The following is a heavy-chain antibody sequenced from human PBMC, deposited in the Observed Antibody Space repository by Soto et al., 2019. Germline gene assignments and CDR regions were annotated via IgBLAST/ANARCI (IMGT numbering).Heavy chain of an antibody. V-gene: IGHV3-7*03. CDR3: ARSPRRWPSMWLRPTYGMDV. CDR2: IKQDGSEK. Sequence: EVQLVESGGGLVQPGGSLRLSCAASGFTFSSYWMSWVRQAPGKGLEWVANIKQDGSEKYYVDSVKGRFTISRDNAKNSLYLQMNSLRAEDTAVYYCARSPRRWPSMWLRPTYGMDVWGQGTTVTVSS. CDR1: GFTFSSYW. J-gene: IGHJ6*02. D-gene: IGHD5-12*01.